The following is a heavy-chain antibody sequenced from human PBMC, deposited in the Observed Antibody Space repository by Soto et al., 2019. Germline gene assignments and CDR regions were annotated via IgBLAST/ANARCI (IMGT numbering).Heavy chain of an antibody. J-gene: IGHJ4*02. CDR1: GFTVSSNY. D-gene: IGHD3-16*01. Sequence: PGGSLRLSCAASGFTVSSNYMSWVRKAPGKGLEWVSVIYSGGSTYYADSVKGRFTISRDNSKNTLYLQMNSLRAEDTAVYYCARAYSYDYSWGTLGYWGQGTLVTVSS. CDR2: IYSGGST. V-gene: IGHV3-66*01. CDR3: ARAYSYDYSWGTLGY.